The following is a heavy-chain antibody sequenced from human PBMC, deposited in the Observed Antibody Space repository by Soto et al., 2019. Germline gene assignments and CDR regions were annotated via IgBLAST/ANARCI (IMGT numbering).Heavy chain of an antibody. V-gene: IGHV1-18*01. J-gene: IGHJ4*02. CDR2: ISAYNGNT. D-gene: IGHD4-17*01. Sequence: ASVKVSCKASGYTFTSYGISWVRQAPGQGLEWMGWISAYNGNTNYAQKLQGRVTMTTDTSTSTAYMELRSLRSDDTAVYYCARFRSDYGDYVDTSSYFDYWGQGTLVTVSS. CDR1: GYTFTSYG. CDR3: ARFRSDYGDYVDTSSYFDY.